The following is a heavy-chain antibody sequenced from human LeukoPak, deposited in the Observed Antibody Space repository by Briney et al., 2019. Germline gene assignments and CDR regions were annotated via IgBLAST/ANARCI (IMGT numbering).Heavy chain of an antibody. J-gene: IGHJ4*02. Sequence: GGSLRLSCAASGFTFSSHSMNWVRQAPGKGLEWVSYISSSSSTIYYADSVKGRFTISRDNARNTLYLQMNSLRAEDTAVYYCARGGPIYCSGDSCYPGDYWGQGTLVTVSS. CDR1: GFTFSSHS. D-gene: IGHD2-15*01. CDR3: ARGGPIYCSGDSCYPGDY. V-gene: IGHV3-48*04. CDR2: ISSSSSTI.